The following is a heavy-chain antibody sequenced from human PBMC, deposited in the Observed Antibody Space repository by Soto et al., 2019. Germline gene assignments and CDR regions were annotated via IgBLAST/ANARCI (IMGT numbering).Heavy chain of an antibody. CDR3: ARDIRSDGYNRGSDY. CDR1: GYRFTSYS. D-gene: IGHD1-26*01. Sequence: QVHLVQSGPEVKKPGASVKVSCKASGYRFTSYSISWVRQAPGQRPEWMGWISGYNGNTDYARKFQGRLSVTTDTSTSTAYMELRSLRSDDTAVYYCARDIRSDGYNRGSDYWGQGTLVTVSS. CDR2: ISGYNGNT. J-gene: IGHJ4*02. V-gene: IGHV1-18*04.